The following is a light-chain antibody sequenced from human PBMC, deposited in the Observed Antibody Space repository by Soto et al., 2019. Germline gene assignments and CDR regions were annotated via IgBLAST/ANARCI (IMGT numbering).Light chain of an antibody. CDR1: NRDVGSNNL. CDR2: EVR. J-gene: IGLJ3*02. CDR3: SSYTTTSTLV. Sequence: QSALTQPASVSGSPGQSITLACTGTNRDVGSNNLVSWYQQRPGEAPKLIISEVRNRPSGISYRFTGSKSGNTASLTISGLQAEDEADYYCSSYTTTSTLVFGGGTKLTVL. V-gene: IGLV2-14*01.